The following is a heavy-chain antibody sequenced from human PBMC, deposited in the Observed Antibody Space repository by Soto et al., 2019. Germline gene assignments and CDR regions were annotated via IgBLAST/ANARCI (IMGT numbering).Heavy chain of an antibody. CDR1: GFTFSSYA. CDR3: AKDYYDSSGYYQTAFDY. D-gene: IGHD3-22*01. J-gene: IGHJ4*02. V-gene: IGHV3-23*01. Sequence: GGSLRLSCAASGFTFSSYAMSWVRQAPGKGLEWVSAISGSGGSTYYADSVKGRFTISRDNSKNTLYLQMNSLRAEDTAVYYCAKDYYDSSGYYQTAFDYWGQGTLVTVSS. CDR2: ISGSGGST.